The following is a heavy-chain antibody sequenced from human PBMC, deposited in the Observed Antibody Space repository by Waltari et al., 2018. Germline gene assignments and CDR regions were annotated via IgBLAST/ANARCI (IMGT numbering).Heavy chain of an antibody. CDR1: GGSISSYY. CDR3: ASASNWNYGGWDY. Sequence: QVQLQESGPGLVKPSETLFLTCTVSGGSISSYYWSWLRQPPGKGLEWIGYIYYSGSTNYNPSLKSRVTISVDTSKNQFSLKLSSVTAADTAVYYCASASNWNYGGWDYWGQGTLVTVSS. D-gene: IGHD1-7*01. V-gene: IGHV4-59*01. J-gene: IGHJ4*02. CDR2: IYYSGST.